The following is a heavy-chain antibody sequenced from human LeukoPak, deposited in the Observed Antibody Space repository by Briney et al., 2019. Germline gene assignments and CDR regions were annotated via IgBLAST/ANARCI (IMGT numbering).Heavy chain of an antibody. CDR1: GYTFTSYY. CDR3: ARAHPYDFWSGYYLY. V-gene: IGHV1-46*01. Sequence: ASVKVSCKASGYTFTSYYMHWVRQAPGQGLEWMGIINPSGGSTSHAQKFQGRVTMTRDTSTSTVYMELSSLRSEDTAVYYCARAHPYDFWSGYYLYWGQGTLVTVSS. CDR2: INPSGGST. J-gene: IGHJ4*02. D-gene: IGHD3-3*01.